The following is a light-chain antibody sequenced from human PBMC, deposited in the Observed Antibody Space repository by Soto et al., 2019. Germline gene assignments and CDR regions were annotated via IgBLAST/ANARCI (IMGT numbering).Light chain of an antibody. CDR2: DAS. J-gene: IGKJ4*01. CDR3: QQFYSDTLT. V-gene: IGKV1-13*02. Sequence: AIQLTQSPSSLSASVGDRVTVTCRASQGISSALAWYQQEPGKAPKLLIYDASSLQSGVPSRFSGSGSGTDFTLTISSLQPEDSATYYRQQFYSDTLTFGGGTKVEIK. CDR1: QGISSA.